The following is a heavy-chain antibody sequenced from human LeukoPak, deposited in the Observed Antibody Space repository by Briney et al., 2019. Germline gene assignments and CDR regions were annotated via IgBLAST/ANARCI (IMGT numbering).Heavy chain of an antibody. CDR2: IYSGGST. CDR1: GFTVSSNY. J-gene: IGHJ6*03. Sequence: GGSLRLSCAASGFTVSSNYMSWVRQAPGKGLEWVSVIYSGGSTYYADSVKGRFTISRDNSKNTLYLQMNSLRAEDTAVYYCARERLYSGSYGFYMDVWGKGTTVTVSS. D-gene: IGHD1-26*01. CDR3: ARERLYSGSYGFYMDV. V-gene: IGHV3-53*01.